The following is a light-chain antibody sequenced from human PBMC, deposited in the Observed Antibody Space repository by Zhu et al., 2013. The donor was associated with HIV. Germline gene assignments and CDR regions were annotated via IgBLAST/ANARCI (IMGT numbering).Light chain of an antibody. Sequence: QSVLTQPPSVSGAPGQRVTIFCTGSSSNIGAGYDVHWYQQLPGTAPKLLIYGNSKRPSGVPDRFSGSKSGDTASLTVSGLQAEDEADYYCSSYAGNNNYVFGTGTEVTVL. CDR3: SSYAGNNNYV. CDR1: SSNIGAGYD. V-gene: IGLV1-40*01. J-gene: IGLJ1*01. CDR2: GNS.